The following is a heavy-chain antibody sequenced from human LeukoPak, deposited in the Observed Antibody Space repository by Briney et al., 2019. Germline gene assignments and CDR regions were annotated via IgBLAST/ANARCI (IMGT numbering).Heavy chain of an antibody. CDR2: VSAYNGVT. CDR1: GYTFTSYG. D-gene: IGHD3-22*01. CDR3: ARVDLYYDSSGYSQAANDY. V-gene: IGHV1-18*01. J-gene: IGHJ4*02. Sequence: ASVKVSCKASGYTFTSYGISWVRQAPGQGLEWMGWVSAYNGVTNYAQKFQGRVTMATDTPTSTAYMELRSLRSDDTAVYYCARVDLYYDSSGYSQAANDYWGQGTQVTVSS.